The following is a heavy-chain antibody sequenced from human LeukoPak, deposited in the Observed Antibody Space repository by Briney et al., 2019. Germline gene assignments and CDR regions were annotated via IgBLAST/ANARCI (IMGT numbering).Heavy chain of an antibody. D-gene: IGHD3-10*01. CDR3: ARGTSYYPEYYYYGMDV. V-gene: IGHV3-74*01. CDR1: GFTFSSYW. J-gene: IGHJ6*02. Sequence: LPGRSLRLSCAASGFTFSSYWMHWVRQVPGKGLVWVARINPGGSSITYADSVKGRFTISRDNAKNTLYLQMNSLRAEDTAVYYCARGTSYYPEYYYYGMDVWGQGTTVTVSS. CDR2: INPGGSSI.